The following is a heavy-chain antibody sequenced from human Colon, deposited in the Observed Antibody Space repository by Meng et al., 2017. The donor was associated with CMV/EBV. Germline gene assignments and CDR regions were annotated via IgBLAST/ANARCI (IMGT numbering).Heavy chain of an antibody. V-gene: IGHV3-74*01. CDR1: GFTFSSKW. CDR2: INTDGSTT. Sequence: EVQWVESGGGLVELGGSLRLSCAASGFTFSSKWMHWVRQGPGKGLVWVSRINTDGSTTYYADSVKGRFTISRDNAKNTLYLQMNSLRAEDTAVYYCASRDYWGQGTLVTVSS. CDR3: ASRDY. J-gene: IGHJ4*02.